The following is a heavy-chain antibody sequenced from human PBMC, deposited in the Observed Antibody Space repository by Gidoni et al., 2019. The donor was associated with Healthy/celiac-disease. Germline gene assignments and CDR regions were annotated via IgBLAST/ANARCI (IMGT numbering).Heavy chain of an antibody. D-gene: IGHD2-8*01. CDR3: ARQAVMASPKNYYYYMDV. J-gene: IGHJ6*03. CDR2: IDPSDSYT. V-gene: IGHV5-10-1*03. CDR1: GSSFTSFW. Sequence: EVQLVQSAAEVKKPGESLRISCKGSGSSFTSFWISWVRQMPGKGLEWMGRIDPSDSYTNYSPSFQGHVTISDDKSISTAYLQWSSLKASDTAMYYCARQAVMASPKNYYYYMDVWGKGTTVTVSS.